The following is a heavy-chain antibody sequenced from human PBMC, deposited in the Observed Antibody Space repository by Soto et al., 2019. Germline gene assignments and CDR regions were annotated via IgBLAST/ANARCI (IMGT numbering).Heavy chain of an antibody. Sequence: SETLSLTCTVSGGSISSSSYYWGWIRQPPGKGLGWIGSIYYSGSTYYNPSLKSRVTISVDTSKNQFSLKLSSVTAADTAVYYCANLPGGYANGGYWGQGTLVTVSS. V-gene: IGHV4-39*01. CDR3: ANLPGGYANGGY. CDR2: IYYSGST. D-gene: IGHD5-12*01. CDR1: GGSISSSSYY. J-gene: IGHJ4*02.